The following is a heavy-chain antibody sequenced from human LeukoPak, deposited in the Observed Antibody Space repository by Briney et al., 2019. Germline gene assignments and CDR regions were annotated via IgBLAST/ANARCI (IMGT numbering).Heavy chain of an antibody. J-gene: IGHJ3*02. CDR1: GFTFSSYA. V-gene: IGHV3-23*01. Sequence: GGSLGLSCAASGFTFSSYAMSWVRQAPGKGLEWVSAISGSGGSTYYADSVKGRFTISRDNSKNTLYLQMNSLRAEDTAVYYCAKVWGPIVVVPAAILDAFDIWGQGTMVTVSS. CDR3: AKVWGPIVVVPAAILDAFDI. CDR2: ISGSGGST. D-gene: IGHD2-2*02.